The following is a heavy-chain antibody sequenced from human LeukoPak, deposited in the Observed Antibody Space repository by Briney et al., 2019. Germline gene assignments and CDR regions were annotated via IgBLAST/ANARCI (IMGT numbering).Heavy chain of an antibody. CDR3: ARQEVGALAGTGGYFDY. V-gene: IGHV5-10-1*01. Sequence: GESLQISCKGSGYSFTNYWIGWVRQMPGKGLEWMGRINPSESETNYRPSFQGHVTISADKSISTAYLQWSSLKASDTATYYCARQEVGALAGTGGYFDYWGQGTLVTVSS. CDR2: INPSESET. CDR1: GYSFTNYW. J-gene: IGHJ4*02. D-gene: IGHD6-19*01.